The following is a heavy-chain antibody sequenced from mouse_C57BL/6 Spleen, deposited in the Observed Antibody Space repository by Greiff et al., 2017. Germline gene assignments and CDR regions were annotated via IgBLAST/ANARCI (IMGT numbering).Heavy chain of an antibody. V-gene: IGHV5-17*01. Sequence: EVHLVESGGGLVKPGGSLKLSCAASGFTFSDYGMPWVRQAPEKGLEWVAYISSGSSTIYSADTVKGRFTISRDNAKNTLFLQMTSLRSEDTAMYYCARPHYYGISFAYWGQGTILTVSS. D-gene: IGHD1-1*01. CDR1: GFTFSDYG. CDR3: ARPHYYGISFAY. J-gene: IGHJ2*01. CDR2: ISSGSSTI.